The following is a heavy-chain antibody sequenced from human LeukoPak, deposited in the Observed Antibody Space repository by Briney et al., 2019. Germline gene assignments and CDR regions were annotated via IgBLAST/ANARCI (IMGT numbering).Heavy chain of an antibody. V-gene: IGHV5-51*01. CDR3: ARRANFIGWAPPVDS. CDR1: GYRFTSHW. Sequence: HGESLNISCKVSGYRFTSHWIGWVRQKPANGLEWMGIIHPVDSDTKYSPSFQGQVTISADRSTSTAYLQWDTLKASDTATYYCARRANFIGWAPPVDSWGQGTLVIVSS. D-gene: IGHD1-26*01. J-gene: IGHJ4*02. CDR2: IHPVDSDT.